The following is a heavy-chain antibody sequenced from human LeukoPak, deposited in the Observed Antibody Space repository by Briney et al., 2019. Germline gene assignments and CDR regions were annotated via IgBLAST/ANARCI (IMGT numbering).Heavy chain of an antibody. CDR2: MNPNSGNT. D-gene: IGHD6-19*01. Sequence: VASVKVSCKASGYTFTSYDINWVRQATGQGLEWMGWMNPNSGNTGYAQKFQGRVTMTRNTSISTAYMELSSLRSEDTAVYYCARGRYSSGWHYYYYYGMDVWGQGTTVTVSS. J-gene: IGHJ6*02. CDR3: ARGRYSSGWHYYYYYGMDV. CDR1: GYTFTSYD. V-gene: IGHV1-8*01.